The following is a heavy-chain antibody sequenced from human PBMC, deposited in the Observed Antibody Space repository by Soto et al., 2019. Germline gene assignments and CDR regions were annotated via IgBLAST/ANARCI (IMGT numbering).Heavy chain of an antibody. CDR3: ARGRRRDYYGSGSYEC. J-gene: IGHJ4*02. Sequence: QVQLVQSGAEVKKPGSSVKVSCKASGGTFSSYTISWVRQAPGQGLEWMGRIIPILGIANYAQKFEGRVTITEDNTTSTAYMELSSLRSEDTGVYYCARGRRRDYYGSGSYECWGQGTLVTVSS. CDR1: GGTFSSYT. V-gene: IGHV1-69*02. CDR2: IIPILGIA. D-gene: IGHD3-10*01.